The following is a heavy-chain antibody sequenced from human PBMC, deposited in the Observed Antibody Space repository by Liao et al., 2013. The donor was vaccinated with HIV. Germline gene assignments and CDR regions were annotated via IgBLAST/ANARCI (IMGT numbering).Heavy chain of an antibody. Sequence: QVQLQESGPGLVKPSQTLSLTCTVSGGSISSGSYYWSWIRQPAGKGLEWIGRIYTSGSTNYNPSLKSRVTISVDTSKNQFSLKLSSVTAADTAVYYCARESMVAVFDYWGQGTLVTVSS. CDR3: ARESMVAVFDY. D-gene: IGHD5-12*01. V-gene: IGHV4-61*02. CDR2: IYTSGST. J-gene: IGHJ4*02. CDR1: GGSISSGSYY.